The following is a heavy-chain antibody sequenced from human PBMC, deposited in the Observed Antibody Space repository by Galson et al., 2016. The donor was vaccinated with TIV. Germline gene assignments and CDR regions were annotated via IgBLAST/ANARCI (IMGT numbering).Heavy chain of an antibody. Sequence: SVKVSCKASGGIFSGYAINWVRQAPGQGLEWMGRIISIFRTANYAEKFQGRVTITADDSTNTVHMALRSLKTEDTYVYYCARRADGHLYDYYGMDVWGQGTTVIVSS. J-gene: IGHJ6*02. CDR1: GGIFSGYA. CDR3: ARRADGHLYDYYGMDV. D-gene: IGHD5-24*01. V-gene: IGHV1-69*13. CDR2: IISIFRTA.